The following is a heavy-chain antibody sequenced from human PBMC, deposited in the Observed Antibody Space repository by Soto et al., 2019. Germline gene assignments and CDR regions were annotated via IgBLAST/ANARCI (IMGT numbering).Heavy chain of an antibody. V-gene: IGHV3-23*01. Sequence: AGSRRLTCAASGFTFSSYAMSWVRQTPGKGLEWVSAISGSGGSTYYADSVKGRFTISRDNSKNTLYLQMNSLRAEDTAVYYCAKGVAGLHHAFDIWGQGTMVT. CDR2: ISGSGGST. D-gene: IGHD4-4*01. J-gene: IGHJ3*02. CDR3: AKGVAGLHHAFDI. CDR1: GFTFSSYA.